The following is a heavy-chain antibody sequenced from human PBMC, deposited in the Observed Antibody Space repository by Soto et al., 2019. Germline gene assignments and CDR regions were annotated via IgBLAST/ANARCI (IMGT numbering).Heavy chain of an antibody. CDR1: GFTFSSYA. CDR3: AKEALIVVVPAATFDY. V-gene: IGHV3-23*01. D-gene: IGHD2-2*01. J-gene: IGHJ4*02. Sequence: PGGSLRLSCAASGFTFSSYAMSWVRQAPGKGLGWVSAISGSGGSTYYADSVKGRFTISRDNSKNTLYLQMNSLRAEDTAVYYCAKEALIVVVPAATFDYWGQGTLVTVSS. CDR2: ISGSGGST.